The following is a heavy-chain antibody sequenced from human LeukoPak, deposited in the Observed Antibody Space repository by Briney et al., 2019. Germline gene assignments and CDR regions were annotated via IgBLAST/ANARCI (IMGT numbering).Heavy chain of an antibody. CDR1: GGSFSGYY. V-gene: IGHV4-34*01. Sequence: SETLSLTCAVYGGSFSGYYWSWIRQPPGKGLEWIGEINHSGSTNYNPSLKSRVTISVDTSKNQFSLKLSSVTAADTAVYYCARRWYYGSGSYYRSNFDYWGQGTLVIVSS. CDR3: ARRWYYGSGSYYRSNFDY. J-gene: IGHJ4*02. D-gene: IGHD3-10*01. CDR2: INHSGST.